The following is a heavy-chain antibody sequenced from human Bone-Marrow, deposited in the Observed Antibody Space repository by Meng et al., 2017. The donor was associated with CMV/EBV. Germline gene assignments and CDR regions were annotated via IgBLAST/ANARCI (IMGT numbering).Heavy chain of an antibody. CDR3: ARMRDDYCDY. D-gene: IGHD5-24*01. V-gene: IGHV3-21*04. Sequence: GESLKISCAASGFTFSSYSMNWVRQAPGKGLEWVSSISSSSSYIYYADSVKGRFTISRDNSKNTLYLQMNSLRAEDTAVYYCARMRDDYCDYWGQGTLVTVSS. CDR1: GFTFSSYS. J-gene: IGHJ4*02. CDR2: ISSSSSYI.